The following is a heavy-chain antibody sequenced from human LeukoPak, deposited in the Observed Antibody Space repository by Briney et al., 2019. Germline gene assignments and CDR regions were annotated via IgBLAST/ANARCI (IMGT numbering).Heavy chain of an antibody. CDR1: GFTVSSNY. V-gene: IGHV3-66*01. CDR3: ARESGEVSGEVLSYYNFALDV. CDR2: LYSGGIT. J-gene: IGHJ6*02. Sequence: GGSLRLSCAASGFTVSSNYMTWVRQFPGKGLEWVSVLYSGGITYYADSVKGRFIISRDNSKNTLYLQMNSLRAEDTAVYYCARESGEVSGEVLSYYNFALDVWGHGTTVTVSS. D-gene: IGHD2-21*01.